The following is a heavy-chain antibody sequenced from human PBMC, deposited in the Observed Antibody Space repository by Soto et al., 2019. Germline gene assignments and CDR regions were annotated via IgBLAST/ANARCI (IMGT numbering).Heavy chain of an antibody. CDR3: ARDVSFSGGFWGGYPTRWWFDP. Sequence: QVQLVQSGAEVEKPGSSVKVSCKASGGTFSSYAISWVRQAPGQGLEWMGGIIPIFGTANYAQKFQGRVTITADKSPRTAYMELGSLRSGDTAAYYCARDVSFSGGFWGGYPTRWWFDPWGQGTLVTVSS. V-gene: IGHV1-69*06. D-gene: IGHD3-3*01. CDR1: GGTFSSYA. CDR2: IIPIFGTA. J-gene: IGHJ5*02.